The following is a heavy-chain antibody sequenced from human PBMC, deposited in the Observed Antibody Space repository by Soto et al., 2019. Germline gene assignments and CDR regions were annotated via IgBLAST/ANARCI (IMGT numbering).Heavy chain of an antibody. Sequence: LSLTCAVYGGSFSGYYWSWIRQPPGKGLEWIGEINHSGSTNYNPSLKSRVTISVDTSKNQFSLKLSSVTAADTAVYYCARGGYYDSSGYPFDYWGQGTLVTVSS. CDR3: ARGGYYDSSGYPFDY. CDR2: INHSGST. D-gene: IGHD3-22*01. V-gene: IGHV4-34*01. J-gene: IGHJ4*02. CDR1: GGSFSGYY.